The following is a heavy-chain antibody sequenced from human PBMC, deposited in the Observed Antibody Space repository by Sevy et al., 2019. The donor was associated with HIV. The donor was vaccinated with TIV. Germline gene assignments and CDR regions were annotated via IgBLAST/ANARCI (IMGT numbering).Heavy chain of an antibody. D-gene: IGHD3-22*01. CDR1: GLTFTSYA. V-gene: IGHV3-23*01. CDR2: ISGSGGST. Sequence: GGSLRLSCAASGLTFTSYAMNWVRQAPGKGLEWVSTISGSGGSTYYGDSVKGRFTISRDNSKNTLYLQMSSLRAEATAVYYCAKDRYEGSGYYPEGAFDIWGQGTKVTVSS. J-gene: IGHJ3*02. CDR3: AKDRYEGSGYYPEGAFDI.